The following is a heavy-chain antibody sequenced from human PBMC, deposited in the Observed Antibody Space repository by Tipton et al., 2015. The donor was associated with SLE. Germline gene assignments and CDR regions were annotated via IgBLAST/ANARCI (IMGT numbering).Heavy chain of an antibody. V-gene: IGHV4-39*07. D-gene: IGHD2-8*02. CDR1: GGSISSSSYY. Sequence: TLSLTCTVSGGSISSSSYYWGWIRQPPGKGLEWIASISYSGATYYNPSLKSRVIISLDTSRNHFSLKLTSVTAADTAAYFCARDRDIVLEPVPIPPAFDIWGQGTTVTVSS. CDR2: ISYSGAT. J-gene: IGHJ3*02. CDR3: ARDRDIVLEPVPIPPAFDI.